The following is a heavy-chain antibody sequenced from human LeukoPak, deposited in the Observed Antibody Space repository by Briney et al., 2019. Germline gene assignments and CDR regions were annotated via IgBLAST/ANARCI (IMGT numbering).Heavy chain of an antibody. J-gene: IGHJ4*02. Sequence: GGSLRLSCAASGFTFSSYSMNWVRQAPGKGLEWVSYISSSSSTIYYADSVKGRFTISRDNAKNSLYLQMNSLRAEDTAVYYCARDRGGDYWGQGTLVTVSS. CDR3: ARDRGGDY. CDR2: ISSSSSTI. CDR1: GFTFSSYS. D-gene: IGHD3-10*01. V-gene: IGHV3-48*01.